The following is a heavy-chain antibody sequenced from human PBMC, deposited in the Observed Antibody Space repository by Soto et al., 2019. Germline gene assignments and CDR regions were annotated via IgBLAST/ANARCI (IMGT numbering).Heavy chain of an antibody. V-gene: IGHV5-51*01. J-gene: IGHJ4*02. CDR3: ARSASYCSRTSCHFNY. CDR2: IYPADSDT. D-gene: IGHD2-2*01. Sequence: PVESLKISCKGSGYTFTDYWIGWVRQMPVKGLEWMGVIYPADSDTRYSPSFQGQVTISVDKSVSTAYLHWSSLKASDTAMYYCARSASYCSRTSCHFNYWGQGTPVTVSS. CDR1: GYTFTDYW.